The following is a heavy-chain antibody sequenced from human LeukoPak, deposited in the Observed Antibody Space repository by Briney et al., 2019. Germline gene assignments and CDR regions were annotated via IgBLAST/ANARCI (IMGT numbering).Heavy chain of an antibody. V-gene: IGHV4-34*12. D-gene: IGHD4-23*01. CDR2: IFDGKTI. J-gene: IGHJ4*02. CDR3: ASGAWAARLNS. Sequence: PSETLSLTCAVYGETLNYYYWSWIRQAPGKGLEWIGDIFDGKTINYNPSLKSRVTISAATSSQQFSLNLKSVTAADTAVYFCASGAWAARLNSWAQGALVIVSS. CDR1: GETLNYYY.